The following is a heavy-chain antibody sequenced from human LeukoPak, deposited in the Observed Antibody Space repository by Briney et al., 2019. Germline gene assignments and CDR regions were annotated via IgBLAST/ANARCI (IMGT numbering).Heavy chain of an antibody. CDR3: ARGGHGSVRYIDY. D-gene: IGHD3-10*01. V-gene: IGHV4-34*01. CDR2: INHSGST. J-gene: IGHJ4*02. Sequence: SETLSLTCAVYGGSFSGYYWSWIRQPPGKGLEWIGEINHSGSTNYNPSLKSRVTISVDTSKNQFSLKLSSVTAADTAVYYCARGGHGSVRYIDYWGQGTLVTVSS. CDR1: GGSFSGYY.